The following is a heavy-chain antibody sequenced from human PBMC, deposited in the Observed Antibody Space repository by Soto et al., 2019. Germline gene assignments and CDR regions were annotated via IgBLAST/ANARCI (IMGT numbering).Heavy chain of an antibody. V-gene: IGHV2-5*02. CDR1: GFSLTTRAVG. J-gene: IGHJ6*02. CDR2: IYWDDDK. CDR3: IQSRCGGDCLQSYASYYYYGMDV. Sequence: ASGPTLVNPTQTLTLTCAFSGFSLTTRAVGVGWIRQPPGKALEWLALIYWDDDKRYSPSLRSRLTITKDTSKNQVVLTMTNMDPVDTATYYCIQSRCGGDCLQSYASYYYYGMDVWGQGTTVTVSS. D-gene: IGHD2-21*02.